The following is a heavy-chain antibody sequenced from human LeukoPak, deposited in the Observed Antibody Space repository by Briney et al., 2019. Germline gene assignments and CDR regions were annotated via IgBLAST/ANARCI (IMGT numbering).Heavy chain of an antibody. CDR1: GGTFSSYA. D-gene: IGHD3-3*01. Sequence: SVKVSCKASGGTFSSYAISWVRQASGQGLEWMGGIIPIFGTANYAQKFQGRVTITADESTSTAYMELSSLRSEDTAVYYCARTLVRMEWLFTPGWFDPWGQGTLVTVSS. CDR2: IIPIFGTA. J-gene: IGHJ5*02. V-gene: IGHV1-69*01. CDR3: ARTLVRMEWLFTPGWFDP.